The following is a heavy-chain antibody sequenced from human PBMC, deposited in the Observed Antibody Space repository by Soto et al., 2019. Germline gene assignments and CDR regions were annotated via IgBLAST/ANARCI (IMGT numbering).Heavy chain of an antibody. V-gene: IGHV3-30-3*01. D-gene: IGHD6-19*01. Sequence: GGSLRLSCAASGFTFSSYAMHWVRQAPGKGLEWVAVISYDGSNKYYADSVKGRFTISRDNSKNTLYLQMNSLRAEDTAVYYCARDEYAAAVAGTAFDYWGQGTLVTVSS. J-gene: IGHJ4*02. CDR3: ARDEYAAAVAGTAFDY. CDR2: ISYDGSNK. CDR1: GFTFSSYA.